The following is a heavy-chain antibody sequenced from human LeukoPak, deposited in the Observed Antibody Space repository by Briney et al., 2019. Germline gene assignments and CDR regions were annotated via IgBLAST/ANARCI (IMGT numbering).Heavy chain of an antibody. D-gene: IGHD2-2*01. J-gene: IGHJ6*02. CDR2: INHSGST. CDR3: ARGILGYCSSTSCLRNYYYGMDV. V-gene: IGHV4-34*01. CDR1: GGSFSGYY. Sequence: PSETLSLTCAVYGGSFSGYYWSWIRQPPGKGLEWIGEINHSGSTNYNPSLKSRVTISVDTSKNQFSLKLSSVTAADTAVYYCARGILGYCSSTSCLRNYYYGMDVWGQGTTVTVSS.